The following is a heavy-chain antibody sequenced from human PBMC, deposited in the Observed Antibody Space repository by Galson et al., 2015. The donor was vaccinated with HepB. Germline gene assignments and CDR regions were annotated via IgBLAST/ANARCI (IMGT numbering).Heavy chain of an antibody. D-gene: IGHD6-19*01. CDR1: GFTFSSYA. J-gene: IGHJ4*02. Sequence: SLRLSCAASGFTFSSYAMSWVRQTPGKGLEWVSGISDSGGSTNYADSVKGRFTISRDKSNNMLYLQMNSLRAEDTAVYYCVKNYGRWLVDKIDYWGQGTLVTVSS. CDR2: ISDSGGST. V-gene: IGHV3-23*01. CDR3: VKNYGRWLVDKIDY.